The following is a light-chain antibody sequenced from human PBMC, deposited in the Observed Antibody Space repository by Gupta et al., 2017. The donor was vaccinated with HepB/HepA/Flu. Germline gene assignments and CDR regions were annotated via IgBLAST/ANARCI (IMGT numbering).Light chain of an antibody. Sequence: DIQMTQSSSSLSVSIGDRVTITCRASLNIGGSLNWYQQKPGKAPNLLIYAASTLHNGVPSRFSGSGSGTDFTLTISRLQPEDFATYYCQQSDSSPLTFGGGTKVEIK. CDR2: AAS. CDR1: LNIGGS. V-gene: IGKV1-39*01. J-gene: IGKJ4*01. CDR3: QQSDSSPLT.